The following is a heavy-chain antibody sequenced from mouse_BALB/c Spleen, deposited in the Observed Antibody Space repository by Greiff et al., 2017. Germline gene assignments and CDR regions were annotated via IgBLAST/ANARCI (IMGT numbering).Heavy chain of an antibody. CDR1: GFTFSSYA. CDR3: ARDRGNYGNYDWYFDV. Sequence: EVQRVESGGGLVKPGGSLKLSCAASGFTFSSYAMSWVRQSPEKRLEWVAEISSGGSYTYYPDTVTGRFTISRDNAKNTLYLEMSSLRSEDTAMYYCARDRGNYGNYDWYFDVWGAGTTVTVSS. D-gene: IGHD2-1*01. CDR2: ISSGGSYT. J-gene: IGHJ1*01. V-gene: IGHV5-9-4*01.